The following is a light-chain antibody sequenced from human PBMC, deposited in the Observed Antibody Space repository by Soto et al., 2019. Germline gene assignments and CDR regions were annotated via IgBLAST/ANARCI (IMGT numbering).Light chain of an antibody. V-gene: IGKV3-20*01. Sequence: EIVLTQSPGSLSLSPGERATLSCRASQSVSTSYVAWYQQKFGQAPRLLIYDGFSRATGIPDRFSASGSGTDFTLTISRLEPEDFAVYYCQQYKTFGQGTKVDIK. CDR2: DGF. CDR3: QQYKT. J-gene: IGKJ1*01. CDR1: QSVSTSY.